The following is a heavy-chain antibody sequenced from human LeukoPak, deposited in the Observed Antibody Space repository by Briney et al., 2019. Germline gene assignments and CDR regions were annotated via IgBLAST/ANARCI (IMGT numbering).Heavy chain of an antibody. D-gene: IGHD1-26*01. CDR1: GGSFSGYY. CDR3: ARGLGGSYHY. V-gene: IGHV4-34*01. CDR2: INHSGST. Sequence: SETLSLTCAVYGGSFSGYYWSWIRQPPGKGLEWIGEINHSGSTNYNPSLKSQVTISVDTSKNQFSLKLSSVTAADTAVYYCARGLGGSYHYWGQGTLVTVSS. J-gene: IGHJ4*02.